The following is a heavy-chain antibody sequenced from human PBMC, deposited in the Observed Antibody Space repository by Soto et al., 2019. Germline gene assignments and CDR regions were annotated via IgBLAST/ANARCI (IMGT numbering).Heavy chain of an antibody. CDR3: VFGSGFSYYGMDV. Sequence: PGGSLRLSCAASGFTFSSYAMHWVRQAPGKGLEWVAVISYDGSNKYYADSVKGRFTISRDNSKNTLYLQMNSLRAEDTAVYYCVFGSGFSYYGMDVWGQGTTVTVSS. J-gene: IGHJ6*02. D-gene: IGHD6-19*01. V-gene: IGHV3-30-3*01. CDR1: GFTFSSYA. CDR2: ISYDGSNK.